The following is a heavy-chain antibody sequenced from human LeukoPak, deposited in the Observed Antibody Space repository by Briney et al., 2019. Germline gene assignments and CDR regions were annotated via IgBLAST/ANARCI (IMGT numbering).Heavy chain of an antibody. D-gene: IGHD1-26*01. CDR2: INPNSGGT. V-gene: IGHV1-2*02. CDR1: GYTFTTYA. CDR3: AREKGPGWEPADFDY. Sequence: ASVKVSCKASGYTFTTYAMNWVRQAPGQGLEWMGWINPNSGGTNYAQKFQGRVTVTRDTSISTAYMELSRLTSDDTAVYYCAREKGPGWEPADFDYWGQGALVTVSS. J-gene: IGHJ4*02.